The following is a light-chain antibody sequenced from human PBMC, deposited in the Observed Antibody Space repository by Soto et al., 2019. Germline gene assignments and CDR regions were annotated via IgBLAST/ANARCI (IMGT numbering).Light chain of an antibody. CDR1: GSNIGAGYD. CDR3: QSYDSSLSGWV. Sequence: QSVLTQPPSVSGAQGQRVIISCTGSGSNIGAGYDVHWYQQLPGTAPKLLIYGNSNRPSGVPDRFSGSKSGTSASLAITGLRAEDEADYYCQSYDSSLSGWVFGGGTKLTVL. V-gene: IGLV1-40*01. CDR2: GNS. J-gene: IGLJ3*02.